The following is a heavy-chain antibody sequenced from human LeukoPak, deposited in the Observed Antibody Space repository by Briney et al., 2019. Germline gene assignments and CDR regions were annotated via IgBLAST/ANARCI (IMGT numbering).Heavy chain of an antibody. D-gene: IGHD2-15*01. CDR2: ITSSSSFI. J-gene: IGHJ6*02. V-gene: IGHV3-21*01. CDR3: ARDMPARDCSGGSCYGYGLDV. Sequence: GGSLRLSCAASGFTFRSYSMNWVRQAPGKGLEWVCSITSSSSFIYHAESVKGLFTISRDNAKNSLYLQMNSLRAEDTAVYYCARDMPARDCSGGSCYGYGLDVWAKGPRSPSL. CDR1: GFTFRSYS.